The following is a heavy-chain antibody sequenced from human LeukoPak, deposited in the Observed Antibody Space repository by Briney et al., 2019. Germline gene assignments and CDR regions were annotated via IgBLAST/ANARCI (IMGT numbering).Heavy chain of an antibody. D-gene: IGHD6-13*01. V-gene: IGHV6-1*01. Sequence: SQTLSLTCAISGDSVSSNSAAWNWIRQSPSRGLEWLGGTYYRSKLYNDYAVSVKSRITINPDTSKNQFSLQLNSVTPEDTAVYYCARGHSSSWPGYFDLWGRGTLVTPST. J-gene: IGHJ2*01. CDR3: ARGHSSSWPGYFDL. CDR2: TYYRSKLYN. CDR1: GDSVSSNSAA.